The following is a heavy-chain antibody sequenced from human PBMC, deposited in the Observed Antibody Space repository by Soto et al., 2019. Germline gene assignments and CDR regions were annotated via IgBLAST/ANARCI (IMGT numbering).Heavy chain of an antibody. J-gene: IGHJ4*02. CDR1: GVSLTHAW. D-gene: IGHD6-6*01. Sequence: EVQLVESGGGLVKPGGSLRLSCAASGVSLTHAWLHWVRQAPGKGLEWVGRIKSKDYVGTADYAAPVKGRFIISRDDSQSTLYLQTNSLKSEDPAVDYCTTGVVRENSWGQGILVTVSS. CDR3: TTGVVRENS. V-gene: IGHV3-15*07. CDR2: IKSKDYVGTA.